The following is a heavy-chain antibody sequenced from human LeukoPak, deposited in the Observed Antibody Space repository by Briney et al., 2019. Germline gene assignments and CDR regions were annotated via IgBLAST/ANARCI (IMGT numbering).Heavy chain of an antibody. V-gene: IGHV3-48*04. CDR3: AREHLAVTFGRFDAFDI. CDR2: ISSSGSTI. Sequence: PGGSLRLSCAASGFTFDDYSMNWVRQAPGKGLEWVSYISSSGSTIYYADSVKGRFTISRDNANNSLSLQMSSLGAEDTAVYYCAREHLAVTFGRFDAFDIWGQGTLVTVSS. D-gene: IGHD6-19*01. CDR1: GFTFDDYS. J-gene: IGHJ3*02.